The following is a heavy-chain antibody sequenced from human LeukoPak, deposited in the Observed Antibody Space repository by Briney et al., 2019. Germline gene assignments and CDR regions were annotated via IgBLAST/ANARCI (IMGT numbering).Heavy chain of an antibody. D-gene: IGHD3-9*01. V-gene: IGHV3-7*03. Sequence: GGSLRLSCAASGFTFSSYWMSWVRQAPGEGLEWVANIKQDGSEKYYVDSVKGRFTISRDNSKNTLYLQMNSLRAEDTAVYYCAKGDNDILTGYYNPFDYWGQGTLVTVSS. CDR2: IKQDGSEK. CDR3: AKGDNDILTGYYNPFDY. CDR1: GFTFSSYW. J-gene: IGHJ4*02.